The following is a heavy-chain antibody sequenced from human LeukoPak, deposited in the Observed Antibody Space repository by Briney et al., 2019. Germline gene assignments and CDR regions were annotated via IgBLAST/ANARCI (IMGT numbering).Heavy chain of an antibody. CDR1: GGTFSSYA. V-gene: IGHV1-18*01. CDR3: ARVGRYCSSTSCLEYFQH. Sequence: ASVKVSCKASGGTFSSYAISWVRQAPGQGLEWMGWISAYNGNTNYAQKLQGRVTMTTDTSTSTAYMELRSLRSDDTAVYYCARVGRYCSSTSCLEYFQHWGQGTLVTVSS. D-gene: IGHD2-2*01. CDR2: ISAYNGNT. J-gene: IGHJ1*01.